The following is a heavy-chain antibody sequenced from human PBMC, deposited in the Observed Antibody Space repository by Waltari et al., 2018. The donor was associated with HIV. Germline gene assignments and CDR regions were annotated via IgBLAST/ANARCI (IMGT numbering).Heavy chain of an antibody. Sequence: QVQLVESGGGVVQPGRSLRLSCAASVFTFSSYGMHWVRQAPGKGVEWEAVIWDGVTNKYYADSVKGRFTISRDNSKNTLYLEMNSLRAEDTAVYYCARDRYEGGGYYYYGLDVWGQGTTVTVSS. J-gene: IGHJ6*02. CDR1: VFTFSSYG. CDR2: IWDGVTNK. D-gene: IGHD2-2*01. CDR3: ARDRYEGGGYYYYGLDV. V-gene: IGHV3-33*01.